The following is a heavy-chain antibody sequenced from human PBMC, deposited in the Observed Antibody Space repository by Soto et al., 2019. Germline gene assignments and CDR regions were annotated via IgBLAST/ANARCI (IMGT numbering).Heavy chain of an antibody. V-gene: IGHV3-30-3*01. CDR3: ARCNVVRHYYYYGMDV. CDR2: ISYDGSNK. J-gene: IGHJ6*02. Sequence: GGSLRLSCAASGFTFSSYAMHWVRQAPGKGLEWVAVISYDGSNKYYADSVKGRFTISRDNSKNTLYLQMNSLRAEDTAVYYCARCNVVRHYYYYGMDVWGQGTTVTVSS. D-gene: IGHD2-2*01. CDR1: GFTFSSYA.